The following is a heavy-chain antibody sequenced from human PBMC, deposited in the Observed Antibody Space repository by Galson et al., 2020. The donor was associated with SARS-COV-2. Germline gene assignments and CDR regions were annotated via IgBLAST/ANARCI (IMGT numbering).Heavy chain of an antibody. Sequence: SETLSLTCDISGDSVSSNSVAWNWIRRSPSRGLEWLGRTYHRSQRYSEYAESVKSRLSIIADTSKNQFSLHLKSVTSEDTAVYYCSRGTEGRGVIDFFDYWGRGTLVTVSS. V-gene: IGHV6-1*01. CDR1: GDSVSSNSVA. J-gene: IGHJ4*02. CDR3: SRGTEGRGVIDFFDY. D-gene: IGHD3-16*02. CDR2: TYHRSQRYS.